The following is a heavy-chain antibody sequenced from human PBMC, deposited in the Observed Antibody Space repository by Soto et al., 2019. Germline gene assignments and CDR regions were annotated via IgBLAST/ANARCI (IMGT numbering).Heavy chain of an antibody. J-gene: IGHJ5*02. V-gene: IGHV4-39*01. D-gene: IGHD2-21*02. CDR3: ARQRTTVVTKAHFDP. CDR2: IYYSGRT. CDR1: GESISSSSYY. Sequence: SSETLSLTCIVSGESISSSSYYWIWLRQPPGQGLEWIGSIYYSGRTYYNPSFKSPVTISIDTSKNHFSLKLSSVTATDTAVYYCARQRTTVVTKAHFDPWGQGALVTVSS.